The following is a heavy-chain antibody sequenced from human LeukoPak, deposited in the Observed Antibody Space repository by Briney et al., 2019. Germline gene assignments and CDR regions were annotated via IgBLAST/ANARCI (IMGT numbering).Heavy chain of an antibody. V-gene: IGHV3-7*03. CDR3: AGGTGFIIKD. J-gene: IGHJ4*02. CDR1: GFTFSLYW. Sequence: GGSLRLSCAASGFTFSLYWMNWVRRAPGKGLEWVANIKQGGSEKNYVDSVKGRFTISRDNAKNSLYLQMNNLRVEDTAMYYCAGGTGFIIKDWGQGTLVTVSS. CDR2: IKQGGSEK. D-gene: IGHD3-9*01.